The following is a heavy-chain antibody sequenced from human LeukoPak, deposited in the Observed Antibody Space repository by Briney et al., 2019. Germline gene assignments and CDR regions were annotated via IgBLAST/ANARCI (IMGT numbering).Heavy chain of an antibody. Sequence: GGSLRLSCAASGFTFSTYAMSWVRQAPGKGLEWVSAISGSGGSKYYADSVKGRFTISRDNSKNTLYLQMNSLRAEDTAVYYCARDIYPGGFDYWGQGTLVTVSS. CDR3: ARDIYPGGFDY. CDR2: ISGSGGSK. CDR1: GFTFSTYA. V-gene: IGHV3-23*01. D-gene: IGHD2-2*02. J-gene: IGHJ4*02.